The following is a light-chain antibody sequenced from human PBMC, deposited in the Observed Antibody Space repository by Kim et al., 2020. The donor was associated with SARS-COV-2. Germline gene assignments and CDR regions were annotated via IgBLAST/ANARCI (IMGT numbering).Light chain of an antibody. CDR3: QQYDNPPPT. J-gene: IGKJ5*01. CDR1: QDISNY. Sequence: DIQMTQSPSSLSASVGDRVTITCQASQDISNYLTWYQQKPGKAPKLLIYDASDLETGVPSRFSGSGSGTDFTFTITSLQPEDIATYYCQQYDNPPPTFGQGTRLEIK. CDR2: DAS. V-gene: IGKV1-33*01.